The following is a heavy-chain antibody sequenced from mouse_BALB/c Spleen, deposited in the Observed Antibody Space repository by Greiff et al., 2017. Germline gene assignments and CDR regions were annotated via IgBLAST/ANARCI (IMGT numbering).Heavy chain of an antibody. CDR2: ISDGGSYT. CDR3: ARALYDYPAWGAY. J-gene: IGHJ3*01. Sequence: DVKLVESGGGLVKPGGSLKLSCAASGFTFSDYYMYWVRQTPEKRLEWVATISDGGSYTYYPDSVKGRFTISRDNAKNNLYLQMSSLKSEDTAMYYCARALYDYPAWGAYWGQGTLVTVSA. D-gene: IGHD2-4*01. V-gene: IGHV5-4*02. CDR1: GFTFSDYY.